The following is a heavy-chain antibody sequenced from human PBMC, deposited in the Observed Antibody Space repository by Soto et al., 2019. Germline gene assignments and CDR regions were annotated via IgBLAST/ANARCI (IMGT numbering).Heavy chain of an antibody. CDR1: GFTFSTYS. J-gene: IGHJ6*02. D-gene: IGHD1-26*01. Sequence: GGSLRLSCAASGFTFSTYSMNWVRQAPGKGLEWISYISGSSSSVYYADSVKGRFTMSRDNAKDSLYLQMNSLRDEDTAVYYCARARIVDATRLCGMDVWGQGTTVTVSS. CDR2: ISGSSSSV. CDR3: ARARIVDATRLCGMDV. V-gene: IGHV3-48*02.